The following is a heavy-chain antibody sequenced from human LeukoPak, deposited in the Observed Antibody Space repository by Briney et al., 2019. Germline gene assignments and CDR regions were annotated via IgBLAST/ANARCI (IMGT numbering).Heavy chain of an antibody. V-gene: IGHV4-34*01. Sequence: SETLSLTCAVYGGSFSGYYWSWIRQPPGKGLEWIGEINHSGSTNYNPSLKSRVTISVDTSKNQFSLKLGSVTAADTAVYYCARGGTQLVQEDGYFQHWGQGALVTVSS. J-gene: IGHJ1*01. CDR3: ARGGTQLVQEDGYFQH. D-gene: IGHD6-13*01. CDR2: INHSGST. CDR1: GGSFSGYY.